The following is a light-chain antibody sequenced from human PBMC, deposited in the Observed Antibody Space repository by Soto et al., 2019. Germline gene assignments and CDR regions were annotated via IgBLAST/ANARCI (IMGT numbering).Light chain of an antibody. CDR3: QQYNNWWT. J-gene: IGKJ1*01. V-gene: IGKV3-15*01. Sequence: EIVMTQSPATLSVSPGERATLSCRASQSVSNNLAWYQKKPGQAPMLLIYGASTRATGIPARFSGSGSGTVFTLTISSLQSEDFAFYYCQQYNNWWTFGQGTKVEIK. CDR2: GAS. CDR1: QSVSNN.